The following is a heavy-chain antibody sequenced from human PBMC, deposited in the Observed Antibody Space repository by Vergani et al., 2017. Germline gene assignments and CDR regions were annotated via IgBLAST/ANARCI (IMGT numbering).Heavy chain of an antibody. J-gene: IGHJ4*02. D-gene: IGHD2-21*02. CDR1: GFSLSRFW. V-gene: IGHV3-7*01. Sequence: EVQLVESGGGLVQPGGSLRLSCAASGFSLSRFWMSWVRQAPEKGLEWVAHISPDGSATSYVDSVKGRFTISRDNSKDILYLQMDSLRSEDTALYYCAKYLRDSTDGLPDSWGPGTLVIVSS. CDR2: ISPDGSAT. CDR3: AKYLRDSTDGLPDS.